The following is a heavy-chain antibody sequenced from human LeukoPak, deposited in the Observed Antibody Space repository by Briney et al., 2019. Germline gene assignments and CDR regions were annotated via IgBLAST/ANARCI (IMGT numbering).Heavy chain of an antibody. D-gene: IGHD3-10*01. V-gene: IGHV3-11*01. Sequence: GGSLRLSCAASGFTFSDYYMSWIRQAPGKGLEWVSYISSSGSTIYYADSVKGRFTISRDNAKNSLYLQMNSLSAEDTAVYYCANSGGFGHYYYYGMDVWGQGTTVTVSS. CDR2: ISSSGSTI. CDR3: ANSGGFGHYYYYGMDV. CDR1: GFTFSDYY. J-gene: IGHJ6*02.